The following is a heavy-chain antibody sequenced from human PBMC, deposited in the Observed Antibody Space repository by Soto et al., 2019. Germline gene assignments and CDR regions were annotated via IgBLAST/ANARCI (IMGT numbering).Heavy chain of an antibody. V-gene: IGHV3-23*01. CDR2: ISGSGGST. Sequence: GGSLRLSCAASGFTFSSYAMSWVRQAPGKGLEWVSAISGSGGSTYYADSVKGRFTISRDNSKNTLYLQMNSLRAEDTAVYYCAKDYSGSSSWYVAEYFHHWGQGTLVTVSS. D-gene: IGHD6-13*01. CDR1: GFTFSSYA. CDR3: AKDYSGSSSWYVAEYFHH. J-gene: IGHJ1*01.